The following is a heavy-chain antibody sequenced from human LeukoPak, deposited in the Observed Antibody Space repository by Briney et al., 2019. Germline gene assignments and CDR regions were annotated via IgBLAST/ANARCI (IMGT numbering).Heavy chain of an antibody. CDR3: AKVAREWLRLYYFDY. J-gene: IGHJ4*02. V-gene: IGHV3-30*18. Sequence: GGSLRLSCAASGFTFSSYGMHWVRQAPGKGLEWVAVISYDGSNKYYADSMKGRFTISRDNSKNTLYLQMNSLRAEDTAVYYCAKVAREWLRLYYFDYWGQGTLVTVSS. CDR2: ISYDGSNK. CDR1: GFTFSSYG. D-gene: IGHD5-12*01.